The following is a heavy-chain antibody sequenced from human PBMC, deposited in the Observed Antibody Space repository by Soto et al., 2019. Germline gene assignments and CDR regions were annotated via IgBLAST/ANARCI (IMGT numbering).Heavy chain of an antibody. CDR3: ARDSSGRHDY. D-gene: IGHD3-22*01. CDR2: IYHGGAT. V-gene: IGHV4-61*01. CDR1: GGSLRSGSYY. J-gene: IGHJ4*02. Sequence: SDPLSLQCTVSGGSLRSGSYYWSWIRHPPGKGLEWIGYIYHGGATTYNASLKSRVTISVDTSKNQFFLKVNSVTAADTAVYFCARDSSGRHDYWGQGTPVTVSS.